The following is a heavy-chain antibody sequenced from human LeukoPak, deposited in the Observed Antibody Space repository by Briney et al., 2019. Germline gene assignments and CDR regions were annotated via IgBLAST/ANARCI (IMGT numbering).Heavy chain of an antibody. D-gene: IGHD2-21*02. CDR1: GGSVSSSTYY. V-gene: IGHV4-61*01. Sequence: SETLSLTCTVSGGSVSSSTYYWSWIRQPPGKGLEWLGFISYSGYTKYNPSLESRITISVDTSRNQFSLKLSSVTAADTAVYYCARVNMVTAGVLWYFDYWGQGTLVTVSS. J-gene: IGHJ4*02. CDR3: ARVNMVTAGVLWYFDY. CDR2: ISYSGYT.